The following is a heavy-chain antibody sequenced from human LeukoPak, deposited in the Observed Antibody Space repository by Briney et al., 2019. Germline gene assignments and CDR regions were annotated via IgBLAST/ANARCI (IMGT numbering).Heavy chain of an antibody. CDR1: GGSISSGGYS. CDR2: IYYSGST. J-gene: IGHJ4*02. CDR3: ARLSRISGSYFLGY. V-gene: IGHV4-31*11. D-gene: IGHD1-26*01. Sequence: SETLSLTCAVSGGSISSGGYSWSWIRQHPGKGLEWIGYIYYSGSTYYTPSLKNRVTISVATSKNQFSLRLSSVTAVDTAVYYCARLSRISGSYFLGYWGQGNLVTVSP.